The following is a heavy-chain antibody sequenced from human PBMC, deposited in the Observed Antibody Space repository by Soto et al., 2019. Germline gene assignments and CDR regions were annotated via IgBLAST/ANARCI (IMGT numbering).Heavy chain of an antibody. J-gene: IGHJ4*02. CDR2: ISYDGSNK. V-gene: IGHV3-30-3*01. CDR3: ARDGPRYSSSWYFNY. D-gene: IGHD6-13*01. CDR1: GFTFSSYA. Sequence: QVQLVESGGGVVQPGRSLRLSCAASGFTFSSYAMHWVRQARGKGLEGVAVISYDGSNKYYADSVKGRFTIARDNSKNTLYLRMNSLRAEDTAVYYCARDGPRYSSSWYFNYWGQGTLVTVSS.